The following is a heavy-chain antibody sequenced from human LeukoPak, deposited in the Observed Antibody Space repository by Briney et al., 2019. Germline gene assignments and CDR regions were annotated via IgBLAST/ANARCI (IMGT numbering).Heavy chain of an antibody. Sequence: ASVKVSCKASGYTFTCYYMHWVRQAPGQGLEWMGWINPNSGGTNYAQKFQGRVTMTRDTSISTAYMELSRLRSDDAAVYYCARDHEWLVDAFDIWGQGTMVTVSS. J-gene: IGHJ3*02. CDR1: GYTFTCYY. CDR2: INPNSGGT. V-gene: IGHV1-2*02. CDR3: ARDHEWLVDAFDI. D-gene: IGHD6-19*01.